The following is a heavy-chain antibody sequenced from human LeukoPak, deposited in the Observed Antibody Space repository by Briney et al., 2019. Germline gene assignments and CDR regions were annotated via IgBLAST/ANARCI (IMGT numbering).Heavy chain of an antibody. CDR1: GGSISSYY. CDR3: ARDSATDAFDI. Sequence: PSETLSLTCTVSGGSISSYYWSWIRQPPGKGLEWIGYIYYSGSTNYNPSLKSRGTISVDTSKNQFSLKLSSVTAADTAVYYCARDSATDAFDIWGQGTMVTVSS. J-gene: IGHJ3*02. V-gene: IGHV4-59*01. CDR2: IYYSGST. D-gene: IGHD2-15*01.